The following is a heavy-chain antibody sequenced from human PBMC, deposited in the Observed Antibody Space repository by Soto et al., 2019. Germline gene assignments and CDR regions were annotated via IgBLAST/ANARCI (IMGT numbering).Heavy chain of an antibody. CDR3: ARVRYGAFDI. D-gene: IGHD4-17*01. V-gene: IGHV1-3*01. J-gene: IGHJ3*02. Sequence: ASVKVSCKASGNSFTNYAMHGVRQAPGQRLQWMGWINAGNGNTKYSQKFQDRVTFTRDTSAKTAYMELSSLRSEGTAVYYCARVRYGAFDIWGQGTMVTVS. CDR2: INAGNGNT. CDR1: GNSFTNYA.